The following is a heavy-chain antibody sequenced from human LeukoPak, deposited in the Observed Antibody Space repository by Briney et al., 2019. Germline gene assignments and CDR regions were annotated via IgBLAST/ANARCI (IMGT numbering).Heavy chain of an antibody. D-gene: IGHD6-19*01. CDR1: GGSISSYY. J-gene: IGHJ4*02. V-gene: IGHV4-59*01. CDR3: AREAVAGFDY. Sequence: SETLSLTCTVSGGSISSYYWSWIRQPPGKGLEWIGYIYYGGSTNYNPSLKSRVTISVDTSKNQFSLKLSSVTAADTAVYYCAREAVAGFDYWGQGTLVTVSS. CDR2: IYYGGST.